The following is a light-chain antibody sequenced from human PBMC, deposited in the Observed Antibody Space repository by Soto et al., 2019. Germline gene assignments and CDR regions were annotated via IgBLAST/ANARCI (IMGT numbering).Light chain of an antibody. CDR2: KAS. V-gene: IGKV1-5*03. J-gene: IGKJ1*01. Sequence: DIQVTQSPPTLSASVGDRVTITCRASQTISTWMAWYQRKPGKAPKLLVYKASSLKSGVPSRFSGSGSGTEFTLTISSLQPDDFATYYCQQYDTYWTFGQGTKVDI. CDR3: QQYDTYWT. CDR1: QTISTW.